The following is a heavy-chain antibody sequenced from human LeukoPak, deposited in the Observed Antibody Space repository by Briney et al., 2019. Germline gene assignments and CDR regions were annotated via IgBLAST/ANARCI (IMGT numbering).Heavy chain of an antibody. V-gene: IGHV3-23*01. CDR3: VKRTVNYPFDF. D-gene: IGHD1-7*01. J-gene: IGHJ4*02. CDR1: GFTLSSFA. CDR2: ISSSGGST. Sequence: GGSLRLSCAASGFTLSSFAMNWVRQAPGKGLEWDSAISSSGGSTFYADSVKGRFTISRDNSENTLYLQMNSLRDEDTAVYYCVKRTVNYPFDFWGQGTLLTVSS.